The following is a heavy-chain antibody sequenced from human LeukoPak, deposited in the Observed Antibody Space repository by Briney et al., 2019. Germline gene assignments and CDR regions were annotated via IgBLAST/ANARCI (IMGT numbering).Heavy chain of an antibody. D-gene: IGHD6-13*01. Sequence: ASVKVSCKASGGTFSSYAISWVRQAPGQGLEWMGRIIPIFGIANYAQKFQGRVTITADKSTSTAYMELSSLRSEDTAVYYCARGVRELVPYNWFDPWGQGTLVTVSS. V-gene: IGHV1-69*04. J-gene: IGHJ5*02. CDR1: GGTFSSYA. CDR3: ARGVRELVPYNWFDP. CDR2: IIPIFGIA.